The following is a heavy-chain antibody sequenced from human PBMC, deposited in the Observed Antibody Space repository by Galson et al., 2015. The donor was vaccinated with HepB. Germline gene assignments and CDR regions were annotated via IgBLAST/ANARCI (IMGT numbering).Heavy chain of an antibody. CDR2: FDPEDGET. D-gene: IGHD6-13*01. CDR1: GYTLTELS. CDR3: ATVRGVGSSWLSADY. J-gene: IGHJ4*02. V-gene: IGHV1-24*01. Sequence: SVKVSCKVSGYTLTELSMHWVRQAPGKGLEWMGGFDPEDGETIYAQKFQGRVTMTEDTSTDTAYMELSSLRSEDTAVYYCATVRGVGSSWLSADYWGQGTLVTVSS.